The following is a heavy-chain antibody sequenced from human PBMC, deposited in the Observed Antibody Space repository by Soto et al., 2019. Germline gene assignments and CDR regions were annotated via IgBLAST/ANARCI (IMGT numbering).Heavy chain of an antibody. CDR3: AKDSYRGDVVLTPAPYGNDY. CDR1: GFTFKTYG. Sequence: PGGSLRLSCVASGFTFKTYGMHWVRQAPGKGLAWVAVISYDGNRKHYVDSVRGRFTISRDNSKNTLYLQMNSLRTEDTAVYYCAKDSYRGDVVLTPAPYGNDYWGRGTLVTVSS. J-gene: IGHJ4*02. D-gene: IGHD3-16*02. CDR2: ISYDGNRK. V-gene: IGHV3-30*18.